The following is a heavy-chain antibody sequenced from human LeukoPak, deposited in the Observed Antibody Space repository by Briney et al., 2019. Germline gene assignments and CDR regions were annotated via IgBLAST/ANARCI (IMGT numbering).Heavy chain of an antibody. CDR1: GGSISSYY. CDR3: ARQGDYYDSRGYFDY. V-gene: IGHV4-4*07. Sequence: SETLSLTCTVSGGSISSYYWSWIRQPAGKGLEWIGRIYATGSTDYNPSLKSRVTMSVDTSKNQFSLNLSSLTAADTAVDYCARQGDYYDSRGYFDYWGQGTLVTVSS. CDR2: IYATGST. D-gene: IGHD3-22*01. J-gene: IGHJ4*02.